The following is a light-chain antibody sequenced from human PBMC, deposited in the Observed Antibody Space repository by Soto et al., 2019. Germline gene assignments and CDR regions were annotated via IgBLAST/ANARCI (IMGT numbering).Light chain of an antibody. Sequence: EIVLTQSPATLSVSPGERATLSFRASQSFRGLLAWYQQKPGQAPRLLIYDAYNRATGIPPRFSGSGSGTDFTHTISSLEPEDSAVYYCQQRHIWPITFGQGTRLEIK. CDR3: QQRHIWPIT. V-gene: IGKV3-11*01. J-gene: IGKJ5*01. CDR2: DAY. CDR1: QSFRGL.